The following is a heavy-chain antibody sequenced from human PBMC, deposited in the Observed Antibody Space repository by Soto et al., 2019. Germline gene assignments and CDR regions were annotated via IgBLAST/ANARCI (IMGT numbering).Heavy chain of an antibody. D-gene: IGHD2-15*01. CDR3: AAELYSGGRCCSFDI. J-gene: IGHJ3*02. V-gene: IGHV1-58*01. CDR1: GFTFTNSA. Sequence: SVKVSCKTSGFTFTNSAVQWVRQARGQRLECIGWIIVGSGGTKYAQELQERLIITRXXSXNXXXMXLXXLRSEDTAVYCCAAELYSGGRCCSFDIWGQGTLVTVSS. CDR2: IIVGSGGT.